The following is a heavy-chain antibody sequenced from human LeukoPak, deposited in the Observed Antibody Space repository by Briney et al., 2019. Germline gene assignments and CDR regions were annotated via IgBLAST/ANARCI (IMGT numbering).Heavy chain of an antibody. CDR3: ARQEVATTLGWDESPREFDY. Sequence: PSETLSLTCTVSGGSISSSSYYWGWIRQPPGKGLEWIGSIYYSGSTYYNPSFKSRVTISVDTSKNQFSLKLSSVTAADTAVYYCARQEVATTLGWDESPREFDYWGQGTLVTVSS. J-gene: IGHJ4*02. D-gene: IGHD5-12*01. CDR2: IYYSGST. CDR1: GGSISSSSYY. V-gene: IGHV4-39*01.